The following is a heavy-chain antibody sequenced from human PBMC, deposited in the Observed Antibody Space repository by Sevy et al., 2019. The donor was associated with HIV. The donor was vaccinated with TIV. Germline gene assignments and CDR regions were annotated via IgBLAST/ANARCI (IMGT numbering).Heavy chain of an antibody. D-gene: IGHD3-3*01. CDR2: VNHSGST. J-gene: IGHJ2*01. V-gene: IGHV4-34*01. CDR1: GGFISSYY. Sequence: SETLSLTCTVSGGFISSYYWNWIRQPPGKGLEWIGEVNHSGSTNYNPSLKSRVTISVDTSKNQFSLKLNFVTAADTAVYYCARGGDGVVPSPIIGLGPWTKYWYFDLWGRGTLVTVSS. CDR3: ARGGDGVVPSPIIGLGPWTKYWYFDL.